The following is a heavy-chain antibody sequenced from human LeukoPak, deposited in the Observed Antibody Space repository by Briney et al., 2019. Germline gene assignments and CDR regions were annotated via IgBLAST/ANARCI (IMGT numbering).Heavy chain of an antibody. CDR3: ARDRTYYDFWSGYYNAYFDY. V-gene: IGHV1-2*02. CDR1: GYTFTGYY. Sequence: APVKVSCKASGYTFTGYYMHWVRQAPGQGLEWMGWINPNSGGTNYAQKFQGRVTMTRDTSISTAYMELSRLRSDDTAVYYCARDRTYYDFWSGYYNAYFDYWGQGTLVTVSS. CDR2: INPNSGGT. J-gene: IGHJ4*02. D-gene: IGHD3-3*01.